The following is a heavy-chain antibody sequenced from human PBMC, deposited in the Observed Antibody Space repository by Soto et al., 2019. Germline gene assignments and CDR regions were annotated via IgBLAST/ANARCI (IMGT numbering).Heavy chain of an antibody. CDR1: AGSISSGGYY. CDR3: VRAPTQQLVNPGYFDY. J-gene: IGHJ4*02. Sequence: PSETLSLTCTVSAGSISSGGYYWSWIRQHPGKGLEWIGYIYYSGSTYYNPSLKSLVTISADKSISTAYLQWSSLKSSDTAMYYCVRAPTQQLVNPGYFDYWGQGTLVTVSS. V-gene: IGHV4-31*01. D-gene: IGHD2-21*01. CDR2: IYYSGST.